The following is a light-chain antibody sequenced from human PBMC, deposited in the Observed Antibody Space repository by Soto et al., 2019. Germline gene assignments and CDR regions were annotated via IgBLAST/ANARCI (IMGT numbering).Light chain of an antibody. Sequence: DIVMTQSPATLSVSPGERATLSCRASQSINTNLAWYQQKPGQAPRLLIYGASTRATVIPARFSGSGSGTEFTLTISGLQADDFAVYYCQHREDWPLTFGGGTKVEIK. CDR1: QSINTN. V-gene: IGKV3-15*01. CDR3: QHREDWPLT. CDR2: GAS. J-gene: IGKJ4*01.